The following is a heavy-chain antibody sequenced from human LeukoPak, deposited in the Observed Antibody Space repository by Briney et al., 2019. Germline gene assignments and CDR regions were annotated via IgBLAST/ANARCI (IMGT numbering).Heavy chain of an antibody. Sequence: PSETLSLTCTVSGGSISSYYWSWIRQPPGKGLEWIGYIYYSGSTYYNPSLKSRVTISVDRSKNQFSLKLSSVTAADTAVYYCARGGYDSSGYFDYWGQGTLVTVSS. V-gene: IGHV4-59*12. CDR2: IYYSGST. CDR3: ARGGYDSSGYFDY. J-gene: IGHJ4*02. CDR1: GGSISSYY. D-gene: IGHD3-22*01.